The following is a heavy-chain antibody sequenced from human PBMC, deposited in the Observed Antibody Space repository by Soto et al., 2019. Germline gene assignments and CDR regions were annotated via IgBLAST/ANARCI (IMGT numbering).Heavy chain of an antibody. V-gene: IGHV4-39*01. CDR1: GGSISSSSYY. CDR3: AEVESSGWYYFDY. J-gene: IGHJ4*02. CDR2: IYYSGST. Sequence: PSETLSLTCTVSGGSISSSSYYWGWIRQPPGKGLEWIGSIYYSGSTYYNPSLKSRVTISVDTSKNQFSLKLSSVTAADTAVYYCAEVESSGWYYFDYWGQGTLVTVSS. D-gene: IGHD6-19*01.